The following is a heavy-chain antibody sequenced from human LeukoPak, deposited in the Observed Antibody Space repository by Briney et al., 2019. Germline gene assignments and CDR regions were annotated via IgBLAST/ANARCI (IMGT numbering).Heavy chain of an antibody. D-gene: IGHD6-19*01. CDR1: GFTFSNYD. V-gene: IGHV3-23*01. J-gene: IGHJ4*02. CDR3: AKRGSGWDYFDY. Sequence: GGSLRLSCAASGFTFSNYDMSWVRQAPGGGLEWVSSISSGGIDTYYADSVKGRFTISRDNSKNNLYLQMNSLRAEDTALYYCAKRGSGWDYFDYWGQGTLVTVSS. CDR2: ISSGGIDT.